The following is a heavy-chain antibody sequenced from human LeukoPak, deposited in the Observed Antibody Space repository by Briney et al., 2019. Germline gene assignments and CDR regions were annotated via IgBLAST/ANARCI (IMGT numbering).Heavy chain of an antibody. CDR2: IWYDGSNK. Sequence: RGSLRLSCAASGFTFSSYGMHWVRQAPGKGLEWVAVIWYDGSNKYYADSVKGRFTISRDNSKNTLYLQMNSLRAEDTAVYYCARRYCSGGSCYSFRGDWFDPWGQGTLVTVSS. V-gene: IGHV3-33*01. J-gene: IGHJ5*02. D-gene: IGHD2-15*01. CDR1: GFTFSSYG. CDR3: ARRYCSGGSCYSFRGDWFDP.